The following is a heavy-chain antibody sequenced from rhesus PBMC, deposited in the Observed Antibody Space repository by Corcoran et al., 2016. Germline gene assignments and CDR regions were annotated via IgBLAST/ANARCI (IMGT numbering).Heavy chain of an antibody. V-gene: IGHV4-57*01. D-gene: IGHD6-31*01. J-gene: IGHJ2*01. Sequence: QLQLQESGPGLVKPSETLSLTCAVSGGSVSTSNWWSWIRQPPGKGLGWIGRISGGTGSTNYNPSLTSRVTISTDTSDNQFSLKVKSVTAADTAVYYCARAATGTGYFDLWGPGTPITISS. CDR3: ARAATGTGYFDL. CDR1: GGSVSTSNW. CDR2: ISGGTGST.